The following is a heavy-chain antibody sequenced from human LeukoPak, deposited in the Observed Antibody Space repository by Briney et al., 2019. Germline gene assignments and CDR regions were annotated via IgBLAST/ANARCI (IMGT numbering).Heavy chain of an antibody. CDR1: GFTFSSYA. Sequence: GGSLRLSCAASGFTFSSYAMSWVRQAPGKGLEWVSAISGSGGSTYYADSVKGRFTISRDNSKNTLYLQMNSLRAEDTAVYYCAKSSSYYDSSGSTFDYWGQGTLVTVSS. D-gene: IGHD3-22*01. J-gene: IGHJ4*02. CDR2: ISGSGGST. V-gene: IGHV3-23*01. CDR3: AKSSSYYDSSGSTFDY.